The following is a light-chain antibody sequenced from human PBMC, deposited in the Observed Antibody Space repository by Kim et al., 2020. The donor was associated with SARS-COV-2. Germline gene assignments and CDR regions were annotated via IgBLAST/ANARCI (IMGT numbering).Light chain of an antibody. CDR3: QVWDTPSDHVV. J-gene: IGLJ2*01. CDR2: YDS. Sequence: APGTTASITCGGPDMGRKSVHWYQRKSGRAPVMVISYDSGRPSGIPERFSGSNSGNTATLTISRVEAGDEADYYCQVWDTPSDHVVFGGGTQLTVL. V-gene: IGLV3-21*04. CDR1: DMGRKS.